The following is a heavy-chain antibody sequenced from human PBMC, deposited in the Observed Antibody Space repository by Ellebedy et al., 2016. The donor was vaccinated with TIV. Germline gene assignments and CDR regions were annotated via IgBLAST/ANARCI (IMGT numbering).Heavy chain of an antibody. Sequence: GESLKISCAASGFTFSPYAMAWVRQAPGKGLEWVSGIVGSGAEKYADSVKGRFTISRDNSKRTVDLQMRSVRAEDTAIYYCAKDQVAGDGRWVFDSWGQGTVVTVSS. CDR3: AKDQVAGDGRWVFDS. D-gene: IGHD5-24*01. J-gene: IGHJ3*01. CDR1: GFTFSPYA. CDR2: IVGSGA. V-gene: IGHV3-23*01.